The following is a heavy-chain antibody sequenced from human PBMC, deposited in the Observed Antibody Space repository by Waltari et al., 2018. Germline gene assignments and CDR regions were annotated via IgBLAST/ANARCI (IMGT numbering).Heavy chain of an antibody. J-gene: IGHJ4*02. CDR1: GLTFSDDY. V-gene: IGHV3-74*02. D-gene: IGHD6-13*01. Sequence: EVQLVESGGGLVQPGGSLRLSCAASGLTFSDDYMEWVRQAPGKGLEWVGQITPNGGKTFLMDSRKGRFTISRDNAKNTLYLQIYSLKIEDTAVYYCTRHREVAAGRWIEYWGQGVLVTVSS. CDR2: ITPNGGKT. CDR3: TRHREVAAGRWIEY.